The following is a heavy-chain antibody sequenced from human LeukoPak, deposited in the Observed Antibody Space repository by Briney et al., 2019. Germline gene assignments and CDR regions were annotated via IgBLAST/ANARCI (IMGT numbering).Heavy chain of an antibody. CDR3: ARDIAVATFDY. D-gene: IGHD6-19*01. CDR1: GFTFSSYS. CDR2: ISSSSSYI. V-gene: IGHV3-21*01. Sequence: GGSLRLSCAASGFTFSSYSMNWVRQAPGKGLEWVSSISSSSSYIYYADSVKGRFTISRDNTKNSLYLQMNSLRAEDTAVYYCARDIAVATFDYWGQGTLVTVSS. J-gene: IGHJ4*02.